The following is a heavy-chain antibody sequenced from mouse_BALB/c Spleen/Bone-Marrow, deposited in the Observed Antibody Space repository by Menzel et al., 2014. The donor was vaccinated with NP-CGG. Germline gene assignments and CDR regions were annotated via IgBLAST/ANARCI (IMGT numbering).Heavy chain of an antibody. CDR2: IDPANGNT. CDR3: ASYYRYDRRFAY. V-gene: IGHV14-3*02. Sequence: EVKLMESGAELVKPGASVKLSCTASGFNIKDTYMHWVKQRPEQGLEWIGRIDPANGNTKYDPKFQGKATITADTSSNTAYLQLSSLTSEDTAVYHCASYYRYDRRFAYWGQGTLVTVSA. D-gene: IGHD2-14*01. J-gene: IGHJ3*01. CDR1: GFNIKDTY.